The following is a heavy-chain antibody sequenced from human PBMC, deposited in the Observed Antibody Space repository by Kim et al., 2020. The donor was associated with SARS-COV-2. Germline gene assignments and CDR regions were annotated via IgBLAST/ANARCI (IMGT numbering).Heavy chain of an antibody. CDR3: AKASYSSGRAPLFDY. Sequence: DSVKGRVTISRDNAKNSLFLQMDSLRAEDTAVYYCAKASYSSGRAPLFDYWGQGTLVTVSS. D-gene: IGHD3-10*01. V-gene: IGHV3-7*03. J-gene: IGHJ4*02.